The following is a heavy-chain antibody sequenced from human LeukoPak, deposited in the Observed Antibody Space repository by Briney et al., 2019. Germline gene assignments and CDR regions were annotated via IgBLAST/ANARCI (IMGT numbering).Heavy chain of an antibody. CDR1: GGSISSYY. CDR3: ARDPRRLGRGNDY. CDR2: IYYSGST. J-gene: IGHJ4*02. V-gene: IGHV4-59*12. Sequence: SETLSLTCTVSGGSISSYYWSWIRQPPGKGLEWIGYIYYSGSTNYNPSLKSRVTISVDTSKNQFSLKLSSVTAADTAVYYCARDPRRLGRGNDYWGQGTLVTVSS. D-gene: IGHD3-16*01.